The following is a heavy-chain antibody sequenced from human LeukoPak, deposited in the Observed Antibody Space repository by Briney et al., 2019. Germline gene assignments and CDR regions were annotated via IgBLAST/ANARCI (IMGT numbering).Heavy chain of an antibody. CDR3: ARDYPKQWLSSDY. Sequence: GGSLRLSCAASGFTFSSYWMSWVRQAPGKGLEWVANIKQDGSEKYYVDSVKGRFTISRDNAKNSLYLQMNSLRAEDTAMYYCARDYPKQWLSSDYWGQGTLVTVSS. CDR2: IKQDGSEK. J-gene: IGHJ4*02. CDR1: GFTFSSYW. V-gene: IGHV3-7*03. D-gene: IGHD6-19*01.